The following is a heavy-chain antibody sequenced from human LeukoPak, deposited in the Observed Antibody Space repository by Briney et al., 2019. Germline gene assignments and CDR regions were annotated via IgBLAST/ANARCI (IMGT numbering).Heavy chain of an antibody. J-gene: IGHJ4*02. V-gene: IGHV4-34*01. D-gene: IGHD1-14*01. Sequence: SETLSLTCAVYGGSFSGYYWSWIRQPPGKGLEWIGEINHSGSTNYNPSLKSRATISVDTSKNQFSLKLSSVTAADTAVYYCARTAGYNLDYWGQGTLVTVSS. CDR1: GGSFSGYY. CDR2: INHSGST. CDR3: ARTAGYNLDY.